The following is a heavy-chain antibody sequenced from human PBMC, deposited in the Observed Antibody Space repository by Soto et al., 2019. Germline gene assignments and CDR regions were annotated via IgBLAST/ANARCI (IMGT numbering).Heavy chain of an antibody. CDR3: ARWYLGTTDY. CDR1: GYPFTSYD. J-gene: IGHJ4*02. CDR2: VNPNSRNT. D-gene: IGHD1-1*01. Sequence: ASVKVSCKASGYPFTSYDINWLRQATGQGLEWMGWVNPNSRNTGYAQKVQGRVTMTRNTSIGTAYMELSTLRSEETAVYYCARWYLGTTDYWRQGTLVTVSS. V-gene: IGHV1-8*01.